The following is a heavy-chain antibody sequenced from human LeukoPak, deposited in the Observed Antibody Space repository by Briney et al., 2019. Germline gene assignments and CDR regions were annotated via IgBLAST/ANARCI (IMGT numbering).Heavy chain of an antibody. CDR2: IRYDGSNK. D-gene: IGHD3-22*01. Sequence: GGSLRLSCAASGFTFSSYGMHWVRQAPGKGLEWVAFIRYDGSNKYYADSVKGRFTISRDNSKNTLYLQMKSLRAEDTAVYYCAKDRGYDDSSGYAFDIWAQGTMVTVSS. CDR3: AKDRGYDDSSGYAFDI. J-gene: IGHJ3*02. V-gene: IGHV3-30*02. CDR1: GFTFSSYG.